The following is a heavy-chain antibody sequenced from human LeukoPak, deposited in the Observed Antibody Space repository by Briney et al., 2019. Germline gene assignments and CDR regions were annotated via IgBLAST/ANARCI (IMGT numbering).Heavy chain of an antibody. D-gene: IGHD3-22*01. CDR2: IKCDGSEK. J-gene: IGHJ4*02. CDR1: GFTFSSSW. Sequence: GGSLRLSCAASGFTFSSSWMHWVWQAPEKGLEWVADIKCDGSEKYYADSVKGRFTISRDNVKNSLYLQMNSLRAEDTALYYCAREYYYDSSGYSLDYWGQGTLVTVSS. V-gene: IGHV3-52*01. CDR3: AREYYYDSSGYSLDY.